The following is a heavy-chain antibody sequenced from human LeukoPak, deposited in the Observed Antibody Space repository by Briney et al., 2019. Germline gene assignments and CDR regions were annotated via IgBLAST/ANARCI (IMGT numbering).Heavy chain of an antibody. CDR2: IYNDGSST. CDR3: ALSRYDYVWGSYRYDY. CDR1: GFTFSSYW. V-gene: IGHV3-74*01. J-gene: IGHJ4*02. D-gene: IGHD3-16*02. Sequence: GGALRLSCAASGFTFSSYWMHWVRQAPGKGLGWVSRIYNDGSSTSYADSVKGRFTISRDNAKNTLYLQMNSLRAEDTAVYYCALSRYDYVWGSYRYDYWGQGTLVTVSS.